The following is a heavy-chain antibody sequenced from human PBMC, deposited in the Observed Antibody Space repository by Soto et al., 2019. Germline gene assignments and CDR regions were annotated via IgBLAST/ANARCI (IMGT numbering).Heavy chain of an antibody. Sequence: GGSLRLSCAASGFTFSSYAMNWVRQAPGKGLEWVAEISGSGTSTYYAPSVKGRFIISSDSSKNTLYLQMYSLRAEDTAIYYCAKSLSGLFSSGDFNYWGQGALVTVSS. D-gene: IGHD1-1*01. CDR2: ISGSGTST. J-gene: IGHJ4*02. CDR1: GFTFSSYA. CDR3: AKSLSGLFSSGDFNY. V-gene: IGHV3-23*01.